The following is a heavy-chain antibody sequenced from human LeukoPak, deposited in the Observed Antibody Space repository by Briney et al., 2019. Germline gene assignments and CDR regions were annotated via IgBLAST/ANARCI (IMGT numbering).Heavy chain of an antibody. V-gene: IGHV1-2*02. CDR1: GYTFTGYY. Sequence: GASVKVSCKASGYTFTGYYMHWVRQAPGQGLEWMGYIYPNSGATKYAQKFQGRVTMPRDTSISTAYMELSGLGSDDTAVYYCGTLLSNGPFDYWGQGSLVTVSS. J-gene: IGHJ4*02. CDR2: IYPNSGAT. CDR3: GTLLSNGPFDY.